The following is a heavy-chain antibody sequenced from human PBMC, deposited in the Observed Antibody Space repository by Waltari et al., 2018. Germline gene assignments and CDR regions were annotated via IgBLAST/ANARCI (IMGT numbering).Heavy chain of an antibody. CDR3: ARGGYYDRSGYPPHFQH. CDR1: GYTFTSYD. CDR2: RNPNSGNT. V-gene: IGHV1-8*02. J-gene: IGHJ1*01. Sequence: QVQLVQSGAEVKKPGASVKVSCKASGYTFTSYDINWVRQATGQGLEWRGWRNPNSGNTGYAQKCQGRVTMTSNTSISTAYMELSSLRSEDTAVYYCARGGYYDRSGYPPHFQHWGQGTLVTVSS. D-gene: IGHD3-22*01.